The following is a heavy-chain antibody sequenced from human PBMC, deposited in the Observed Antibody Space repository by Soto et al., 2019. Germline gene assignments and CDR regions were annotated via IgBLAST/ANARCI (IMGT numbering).Heavy chain of an antibody. D-gene: IGHD5-18*01. J-gene: IGHJ6*03. CDR2: ISSSSSYI. Sequence: EVQLVESGGGLVKPGGSLRLSCAASGFTFSSYSMNWVRQAPGKGLEWVSSISSSSSYIYYADSVKGRFTISRDNAKNSLYLQMNSLRAEDTAVYYCARDATALNYYYYYMDVWGKGTTVTVSS. CDR1: GFTFSSYS. CDR3: ARDATALNYYYYYMDV. V-gene: IGHV3-21*01.